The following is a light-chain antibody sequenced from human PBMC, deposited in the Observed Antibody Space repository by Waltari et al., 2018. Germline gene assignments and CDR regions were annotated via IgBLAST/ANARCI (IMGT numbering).Light chain of an antibody. Sequence: SDVLTQPPSVSLAPGKTARITCGENNIGSNSVHWYQQKPGQAPVLVIYYDTDRPSGFPARFSGSNSGSTATLTISRVEAGDEADYYCQVWDGSSDHVLFGGGTKLTVL. CDR3: QVWDGSSDHVL. CDR1: NIGSNS. V-gene: IGLV3-21*04. J-gene: IGLJ2*01. CDR2: YDT.